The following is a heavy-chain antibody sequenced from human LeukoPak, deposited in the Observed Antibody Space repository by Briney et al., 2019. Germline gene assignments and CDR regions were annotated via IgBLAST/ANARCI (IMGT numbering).Heavy chain of an antibody. J-gene: IGHJ4*02. D-gene: IGHD6-19*01. V-gene: IGHV3-23*01. CDR1: GFTFSSYG. Sequence: PGGTLRLSCAASGFTFSSYGMSWVRLAPGKGLEWVSAISGSGGSTYYADSVKGRFTISRDNSKNTLYLQMNSLRAEDTAVYYCAKAVAGGYFDYWGQGTLVTVSS. CDR2: ISGSGGST. CDR3: AKAVAGGYFDY.